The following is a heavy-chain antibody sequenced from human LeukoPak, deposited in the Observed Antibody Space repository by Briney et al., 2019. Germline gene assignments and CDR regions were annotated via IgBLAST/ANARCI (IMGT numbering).Heavy chain of an antibody. J-gene: IGHJ4*02. CDR1: GFTFSRIA. CDR2: ISGSGGRDST. V-gene: IGHV3-23*01. Sequence: PGGSLTLSCAASGFTFSRIAMSWVCQAPGKGLEWVSGISGSGGRDSTYYADSVKGRFTISRDKSKNTVYLEMNSLRAEDTAVYYCAKGYSEYTSSWFDYWGQGTLVTVSS. CDR3: AKGYSEYTSSWFDY. D-gene: IGHD6-13*01.